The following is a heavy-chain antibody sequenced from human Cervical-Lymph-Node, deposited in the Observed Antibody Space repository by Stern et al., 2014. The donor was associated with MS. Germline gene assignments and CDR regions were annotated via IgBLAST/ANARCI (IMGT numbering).Heavy chain of an antibody. CDR2: INPRGGSA. Sequence: QVQLVESGAEVKKPGASVKVSCKASGYTFINHYIHWVRQAPGQGLEWMGRINPRGGSASYARTFQGRVNMASDTSTTTVYMELSSLTSEDTAVYYCARALRLAAGYNRFDPWGQGTLVTVSS. D-gene: IGHD3-10*01. CDR3: ARALRLAAGYNRFDP. V-gene: IGHV1-46*01. J-gene: IGHJ5*02. CDR1: GYTFINHY.